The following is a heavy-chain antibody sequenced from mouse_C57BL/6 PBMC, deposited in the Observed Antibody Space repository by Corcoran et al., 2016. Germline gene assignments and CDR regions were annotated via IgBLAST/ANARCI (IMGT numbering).Heavy chain of an antibody. J-gene: IGHJ4*01. Sequence: QIQLVQSGPELKKPGETVKISCKASGYTFTTYGMSWVKQAPGKGLKWMGWINTYSGVPTYADDFKGRFAFSLETSASTAYLQINNLKNEDTATYFCAREGNYKDAMYYWGQGTSVTVSS. D-gene: IGHD2-1*01. V-gene: IGHV9-3*01. CDR2: INTYSGVP. CDR3: AREGNYKDAMYY. CDR1: GYTFTTYG.